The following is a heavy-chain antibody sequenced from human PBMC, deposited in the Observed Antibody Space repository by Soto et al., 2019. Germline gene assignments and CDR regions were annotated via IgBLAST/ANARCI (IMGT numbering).Heavy chain of an antibody. CDR3: ARVSTYYDFWSGYFRPSLFDY. D-gene: IGHD3-3*01. Sequence: PGGSLRLSCAASGFTFSSYWMSWVRQAPGKGLEWVANIKQDGSEKYYVDSVKGRFTISRDNAKNSLYMQMNSLRAEDTAVYYCARVSTYYDFWSGYFRPSLFDYWGQGTLVTVSS. CDR1: GFTFSSYW. J-gene: IGHJ4*02. CDR2: IKQDGSEK. V-gene: IGHV3-7*01.